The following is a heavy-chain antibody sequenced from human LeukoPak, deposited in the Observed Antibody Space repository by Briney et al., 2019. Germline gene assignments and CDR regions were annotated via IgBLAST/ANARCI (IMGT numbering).Heavy chain of an antibody. CDR2: IYYSGST. D-gene: IGHD6-6*01. CDR1: GGSISSGGYY. J-gene: IGHJ5*02. V-gene: IGHV4-31*03. Sequence: SQTLSLTCTVFGGSISSGGYYWSWIRQHPGKGLECIIYIYYSGSTYYNPNLKSRVTISVDTSKNQCSLKLSSVTAADTAVYYCARGEASIAAFDPWGQGTLVTVSS. CDR3: ARGEASIAAFDP.